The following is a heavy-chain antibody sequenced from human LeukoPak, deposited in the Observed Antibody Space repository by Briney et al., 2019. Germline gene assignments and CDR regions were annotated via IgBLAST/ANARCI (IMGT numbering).Heavy chain of an antibody. CDR2: IYYSGST. V-gene: IGHV4-59*01. CDR3: ARDEYNWFDP. CDR1: GGSISSYY. J-gene: IGHJ5*02. Sequence: SETLSLTCTVSGGSISSYYWSWLRQPPGKGLEWIGYIYYSGSTNYNPSLKSRVTISVDTSKNQFPLKLSSVTAADKAVYYCARDEYNWFDPWGQGTLVTVSS.